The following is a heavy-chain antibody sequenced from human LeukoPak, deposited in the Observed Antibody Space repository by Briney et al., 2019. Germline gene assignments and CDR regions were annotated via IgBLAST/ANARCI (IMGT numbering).Heavy chain of an antibody. CDR1: GYTFTSYG. V-gene: IGHV1-18*01. CDR2: ISAYNGNT. Sequence: ASVKVSCKASGYTFTSYGISWVRQAPGQGLEWMGWISAYNGNTNYAQKLQGRVTMTTDTSTSTAYMELRSLRSDDTAVYYCARARYDYGDATQAFDIWGQGTMVTVSS. D-gene: IGHD4-17*01. CDR3: ARARYDYGDATQAFDI. J-gene: IGHJ3*02.